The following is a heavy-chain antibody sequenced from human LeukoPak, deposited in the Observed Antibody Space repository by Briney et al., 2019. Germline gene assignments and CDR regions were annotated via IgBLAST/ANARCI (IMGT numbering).Heavy chain of an antibody. CDR2: IYPGDSDT. CDR1: GYSFTSYW. J-gene: IGHJ3*02. CDR3: ARLSEQQLVDAFDI. Sequence: GESLKISCKGSGYSFTSYWIGWVRQMPGKGLEWMGIIYPGDSDTRYSPSFQGPVTSSADKSISTAYLQWSSLKASDTAMYYCARLSEQQLVDAFDIWGQGTMVTVSS. V-gene: IGHV5-51*01. D-gene: IGHD6-13*01.